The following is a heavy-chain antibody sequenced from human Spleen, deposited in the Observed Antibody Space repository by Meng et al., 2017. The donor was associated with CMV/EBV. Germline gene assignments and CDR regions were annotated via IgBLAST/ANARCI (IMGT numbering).Heavy chain of an antibody. D-gene: IGHD3-3*01. J-gene: IGHJ4*02. CDR2: INAYNGDT. CDR3: ARVGITMSGVVSHYDY. V-gene: IGHV1-18*01. Sequence: ASVKVSCKASGYTFSRHGIIWVRQAPGQGLEWIGWINAYNGDTKYGQKVQGRVTMTTDTSTSTAYMELRILRSDDTAVYYCARVGITMSGVVSHYDYWGQGTLVTVSS. CDR1: GYTFSRHG.